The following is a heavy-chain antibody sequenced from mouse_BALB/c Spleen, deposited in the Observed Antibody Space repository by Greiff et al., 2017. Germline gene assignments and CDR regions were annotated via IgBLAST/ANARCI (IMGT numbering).Heavy chain of an antibody. CDR2: INPSNGRT. CDR1: GYTFTSYW. V-gene: IGHV1S81*02. J-gene: IGHJ1*01. D-gene: IGHD1-1*01. Sequence: QVQLQQPGAELVKPGASVKLSCKASGYTFTSYWMHWVKQRPGQGLEWIGEINPSNGRTNYNEKFKSKATLTVDKSPSTAYMQLSSLTSEDSAVYYCARGDYGSSSPYFDVWGAGTTVTVSS. CDR3: ARGDYGSSSPYFDV.